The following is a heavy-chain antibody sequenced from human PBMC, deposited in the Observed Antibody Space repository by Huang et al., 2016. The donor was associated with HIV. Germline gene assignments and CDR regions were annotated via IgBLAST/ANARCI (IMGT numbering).Heavy chain of an antibody. CDR2: ISNDGSNN. CDR1: GFPFNNHA. D-gene: IGHD5-18*01. CDR3: ARAKDTWDAYDI. Sequence: QVQLVESGGGVVQPGRSLRLSCAASGFPFNNHAMHWVRQATGKGLDWVEVISNDGSNNYYADSVKGRFTISRDSSKSTLFLHMTSLRTEDTAVYYCARAKDTWDAYDIWGQGTMVIVSS. V-gene: IGHV3-30-3*01. J-gene: IGHJ3*02.